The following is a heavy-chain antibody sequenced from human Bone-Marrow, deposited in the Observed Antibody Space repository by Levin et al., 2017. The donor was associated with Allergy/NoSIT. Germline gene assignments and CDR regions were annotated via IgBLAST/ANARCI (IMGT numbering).Heavy chain of an antibody. V-gene: IGHV3-7*04. Sequence: GGSLRLSCVISGFTFSNFWMGWVRQAPGKGLEWVANIKTDGSEIHYVDSVKGRFTISRDNAKTSLSLQMNSLRVDDTAVYYCARVGHWFVGDIWGQGTMVTVSS. CDR2: IKTDGSEI. D-gene: IGHD3-10*01. CDR3: ARVGHWFVGDI. J-gene: IGHJ3*02. CDR1: GFTFSNFW.